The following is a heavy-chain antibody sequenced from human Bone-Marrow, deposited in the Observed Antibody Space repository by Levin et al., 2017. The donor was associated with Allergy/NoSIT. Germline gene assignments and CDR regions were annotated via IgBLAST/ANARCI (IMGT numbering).Heavy chain of an antibody. CDR2: ISYDGINE. CDR1: GFNFSSYA. V-gene: IGHV3-30-3*01. J-gene: IGHJ3*02. D-gene: IGHD2/OR15-2a*01. Sequence: SCAASGFNFSSYAMHWVRQAPGKGLEWVTIISYDGINEFYADSVKGRFTISRDNSKNTLYLQMNGLTPEDTAVYYCARRSGIANSRSPGAFDIWGQGTMVTVSS. CDR3: ARRSGIANSRSPGAFDI.